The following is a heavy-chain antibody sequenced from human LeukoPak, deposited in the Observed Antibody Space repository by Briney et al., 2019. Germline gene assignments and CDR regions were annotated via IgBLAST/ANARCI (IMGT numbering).Heavy chain of an antibody. V-gene: IGHV1-69*04. CDR1: GGTFSSYA. CDR3: ARVGEMATTYLDY. Sequence: ASVKVSCKASGGTFSSYAISWVRQAPGQGLEWMGRIIPIFGIANYAQKFQGRVTITADKSTSTAYMELSSLRSEDTAVYYCARVGEMATTYLDYWGQGTLVTVSS. J-gene: IGHJ4*02. D-gene: IGHD5-24*01. CDR2: IIPIFGIA.